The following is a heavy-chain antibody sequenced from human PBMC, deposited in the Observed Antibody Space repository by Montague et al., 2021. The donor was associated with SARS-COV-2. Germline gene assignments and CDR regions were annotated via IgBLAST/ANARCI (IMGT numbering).Heavy chain of an antibody. J-gene: IGHJ4*02. CDR2: ISGSGGST. D-gene: IGHD3-3*01. V-gene: IGHV3-23*01. CDR3: AKDPHYDFWSGFYFDY. Sequence: SLRLPFAASGFTFSSYAMSWVRQAPGKGLEWVSTISGSGGSTYYADSVKGRFTISRDNSKNTLYLQMNSLRAEDTAVYYCAKDPHYDFWSGFYFDYWGQGTLVTVSS. CDR1: GFTFSSYA.